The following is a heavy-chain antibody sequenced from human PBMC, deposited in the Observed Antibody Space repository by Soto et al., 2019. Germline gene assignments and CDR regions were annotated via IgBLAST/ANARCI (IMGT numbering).Heavy chain of an antibody. CDR3: AKSGYYRTDNWFDP. Sequence: GGSLRLSCAASGFTFISYWMHWVRQAPGKGLVWVSHINSDGSSTNYADSVKGRFTISRDNAKNTLYLQMNSLRAEDTAVYYCAKSGYYRTDNWFDPWGQGTLVTVSS. CDR1: GFTFISYW. CDR2: INSDGSST. J-gene: IGHJ5*02. V-gene: IGHV3-74*01. D-gene: IGHD3-22*01.